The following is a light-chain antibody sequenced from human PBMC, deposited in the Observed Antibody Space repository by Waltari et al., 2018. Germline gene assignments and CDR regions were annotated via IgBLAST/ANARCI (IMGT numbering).Light chain of an antibody. CDR2: AAS. V-gene: IGKV1-39*01. Sequence: DIQMTQSPSYLSASVGDRVTITCRASQSISSYLNWYQQKPGRAPKLLIYAASSLQSGVTSRFSGSGSGTDFSFTISSLQREDFATYYCQHSYSTPYTFGQGTKVEIK. CDR1: QSISSY. J-gene: IGKJ2*01. CDR3: QHSYSTPYT.